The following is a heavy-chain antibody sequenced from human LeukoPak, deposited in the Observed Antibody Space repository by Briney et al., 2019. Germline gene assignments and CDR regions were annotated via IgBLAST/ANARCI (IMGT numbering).Heavy chain of an antibody. CDR2: ISSSGSTI. CDR1: GFTFSSYS. Sequence: GGSLRLSCAASGFTFSSYSMNWVRQAPGKGLEWVSYISSSGSTIYYADSVKGRFTISRDNAKNSLYLQMNSLRAEDTAVYYCAREGPGHGYNAVWLDYWGQGTLVTVSS. D-gene: IGHD5-24*01. J-gene: IGHJ4*02. CDR3: AREGPGHGYNAVWLDY. V-gene: IGHV3-48*04.